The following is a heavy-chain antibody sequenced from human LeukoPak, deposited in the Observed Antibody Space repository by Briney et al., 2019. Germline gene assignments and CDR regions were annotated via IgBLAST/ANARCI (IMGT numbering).Heavy chain of an antibody. CDR1: GFTFTSSA. Sequence: SVKVSCKASGFTFTSSAMQWVRQARGQRLEWIGWIVVGSGNTNYAQKFQERVTITRDMSTSTAYMELSSLRSEDTAVYYCARCPTYYDYVWGSYRLNWFDPWGQGTLVTVSS. D-gene: IGHD3-16*02. J-gene: IGHJ5*02. CDR2: IVVGSGNT. CDR3: ARCPTYYDYVWGSYRLNWFDP. V-gene: IGHV1-58*02.